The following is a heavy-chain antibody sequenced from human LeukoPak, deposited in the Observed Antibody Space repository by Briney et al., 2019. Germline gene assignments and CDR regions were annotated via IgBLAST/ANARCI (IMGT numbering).Heavy chain of an antibody. V-gene: IGHV4-30-2*01. D-gene: IGHD5-12*01. CDR3: ARGGDIVATHFDY. CDR2: IYHSGST. CDR1: GGPISSGGYS. Sequence: SQTLSLTCAVSGGPISSGGYSWSWIRQPPGKGLEWIGYIYHSGSTYYNPSLKSRVSMSVDRSKYQFSLKLSSVTAADTAVYYCARGGDIVATHFDYWGQGTLVTVSS. J-gene: IGHJ4*02.